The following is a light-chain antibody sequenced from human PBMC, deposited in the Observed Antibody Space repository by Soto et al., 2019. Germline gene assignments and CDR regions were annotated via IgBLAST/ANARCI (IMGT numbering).Light chain of an antibody. CDR2: DAS. V-gene: IGKV1-5*01. CDR3: QESYSTS. J-gene: IGKJ1*01. Sequence: DIQMTQSPSTLSASVGDRVTITCRASQSIRTWLAWYQHKPGKAPKFLIYDASTVESGVPSRFSGSGSGTDFTLTISSLQPEDIATYYCQESYSTSFGQGTKVDI. CDR1: QSIRTW.